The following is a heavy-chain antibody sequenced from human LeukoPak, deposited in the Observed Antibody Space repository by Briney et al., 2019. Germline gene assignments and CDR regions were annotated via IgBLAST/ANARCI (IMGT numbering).Heavy chain of an antibody. CDR2: ISGSGGST. V-gene: IGHV3-23*01. CDR3: AKAGAVVVVAAKYFDY. CDR1: GFTFSSYA. Sequence: GGSLRLSCAASGFTFSSYAMSWVRQAPGKGLEWVSAISGSGGSTCYADSVKGRFTISRDNSKNTLYLQMNSLRAEDTAVYYCAKAGAVVVVAAKYFDYWGQGTVVTVSS. D-gene: IGHD2-15*01. J-gene: IGHJ4*02.